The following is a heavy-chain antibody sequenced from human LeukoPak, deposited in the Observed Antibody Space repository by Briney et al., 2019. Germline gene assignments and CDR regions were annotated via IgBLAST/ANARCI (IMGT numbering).Heavy chain of an antibody. CDR2: IRYDGSNK. CDR1: GFTFSSYG. Sequence: GGSLRLSXAASGFTFSSYGMHWVRQAPGKGLEWAAFIRYDGSNKYYADSVKGRFTISRDNSKNTLYLQMNSLRAEDTAVYYCAKDYCSSTSCYIDYWGQGTLVTVSS. CDR3: AKDYCSSTSCYIDY. V-gene: IGHV3-30*02. D-gene: IGHD2-2*02. J-gene: IGHJ4*02.